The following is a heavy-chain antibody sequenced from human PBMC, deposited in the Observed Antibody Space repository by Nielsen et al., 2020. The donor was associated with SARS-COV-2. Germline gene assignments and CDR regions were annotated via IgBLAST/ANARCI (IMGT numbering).Heavy chain of an antibody. CDR1: GGSIGGYY. Sequence: SETLSLTCTVSGGSIGGYYWSWIRQPPGRGLEWIGYIPYIGSTFYSASLKNRVTISLDTSKNQLSLNLNSMTSADTAVYYCVRHEGGTTMDVWGPGTMVTVPS. V-gene: IGHV4-59*13. CDR2: IPYIGST. CDR3: VRHEGGTTMDV. J-gene: IGHJ6*01. D-gene: IGHD1-14*01.